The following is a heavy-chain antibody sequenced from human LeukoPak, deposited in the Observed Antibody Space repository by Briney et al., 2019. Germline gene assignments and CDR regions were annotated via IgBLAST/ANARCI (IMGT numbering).Heavy chain of an antibody. Sequence: SETLSLTCTVSSGSISGGSYYWSWIRQPAGKGLEWIGRIYTSGSTNYNPSLKSRVTISVDTSKNQFSLNLSSVTAADTAVYYCARAKGYYDSSGYLLYAFDIWGQGTMVTVSS. CDR2: IYTSGST. V-gene: IGHV4-61*02. CDR3: ARAKGYYDSSGYLLYAFDI. CDR1: SGSISGGSYY. J-gene: IGHJ3*02. D-gene: IGHD3-22*01.